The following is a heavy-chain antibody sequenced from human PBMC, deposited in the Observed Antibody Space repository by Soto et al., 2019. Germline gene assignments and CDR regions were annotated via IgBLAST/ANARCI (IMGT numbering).Heavy chain of an antibody. V-gene: IGHV3-30*18. J-gene: IGHJ4*02. D-gene: IGHD2-15*01. Sequence: QVQLVESGGGVVQPGRSLRLSCAASGFTFSSYGMHWVRQAPGKGLEWVAVISYDGSNKYYADSVKGRFTISRDNSKNTLYLQMNSLRAEDTAVYYCAKDATPSSYYFVYWGQGTLVTVSS. CDR2: ISYDGSNK. CDR3: AKDATPSSYYFVY. CDR1: GFTFSSYG.